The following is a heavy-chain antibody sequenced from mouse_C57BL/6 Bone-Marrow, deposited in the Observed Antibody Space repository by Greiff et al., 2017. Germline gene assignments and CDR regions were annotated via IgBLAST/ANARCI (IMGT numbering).Heavy chain of an antibody. J-gene: IGHJ1*03. D-gene: IGHD2-4*01. CDR2: IDPSDSYT. CDR1: GYTFTSYW. V-gene: IGHV1-59*01. Sequence: QVQLQQPGAELVRPGTSVKLSCKASGYTFTSYWMHWVKQRPGQGLAWIGVIDPSDSYTNYNQKFKGKATLTVDTSSSTAYMQLSSLTSEDSAVYYCARRGDYGDVWGTGTTVTVSS. CDR3: ARRGDYGDV.